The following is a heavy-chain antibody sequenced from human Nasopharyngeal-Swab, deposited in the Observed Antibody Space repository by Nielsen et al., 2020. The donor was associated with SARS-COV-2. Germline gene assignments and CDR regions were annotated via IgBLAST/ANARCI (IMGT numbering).Heavy chain of an antibody. D-gene: IGHD3-22*01. CDR2: IYYSGST. CDR3: ARASYYYDSSGYYFDY. V-gene: IGHV4-61*06. Sequence: WIRQPPGKGLEWIGYIYYSGSTNYNPSLKSRVTISVDTSKNQFSLKLSSVTAADTAVYYCARASYYYDSSGYYFDYWGQGTLVTVSS. J-gene: IGHJ4*02.